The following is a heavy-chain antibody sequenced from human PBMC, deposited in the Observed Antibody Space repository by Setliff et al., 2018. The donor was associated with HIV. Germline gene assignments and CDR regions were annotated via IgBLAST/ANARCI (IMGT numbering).Heavy chain of an antibody. CDR3: AREPDYGIRDAFDI. Sequence: SVKVSCKASGYTFTSYGISWVRQAPGQGLEWMGGIIPIVDKTNYAQKFQGRVAITADKSTITAYMELSSLRSEETAVYYCAREPDYGIRDAFDIWGQGTMVT. V-gene: IGHV1-69*10. CDR1: GYTFTSYG. J-gene: IGHJ3*02. CDR2: IIPIVDKT. D-gene: IGHD4-17*01.